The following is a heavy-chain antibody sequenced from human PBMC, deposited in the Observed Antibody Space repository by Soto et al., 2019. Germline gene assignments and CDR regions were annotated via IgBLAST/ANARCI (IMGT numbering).Heavy chain of an antibody. Sequence: SETLSLTCAVSGGSISSSNWWSWVRQPPGKGLEWIGEIYHSGSTNYNPSLKSRVTISVDKSKNQFSLKLSSVTAADTAVYYCARGGSFSSPGYFDYWGQGTLVTVSS. CDR2: IYHSGST. D-gene: IGHD6-6*01. J-gene: IGHJ4*02. CDR1: GGSISSSNW. V-gene: IGHV4-4*02. CDR3: ARGGSFSSPGYFDY.